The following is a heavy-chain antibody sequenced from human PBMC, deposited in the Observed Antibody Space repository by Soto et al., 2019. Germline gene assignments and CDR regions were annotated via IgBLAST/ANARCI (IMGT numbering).Heavy chain of an antibody. J-gene: IGHJ4*02. CDR2: LIPLFGTP. D-gene: IGHD6-19*01. V-gene: IGHV1-69*01. CDR3: ARVAEEELAGTSFFDY. CDR1: GGSFTTHS. Sequence: VQLVQSGAEVKKTGSSVRVSCKASGGSFTTHSITWMRQAPGQGLEWMGGLIPLFGTPNYAQKFQGRLTITAGESTSTAYMELSNLRSEDTAVYYCARVAEEELAGTSFFDYWGQGTLVTVSS.